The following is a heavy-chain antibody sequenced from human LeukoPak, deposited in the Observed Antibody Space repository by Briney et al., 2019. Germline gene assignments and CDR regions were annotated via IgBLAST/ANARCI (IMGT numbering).Heavy chain of an antibody. CDR1: GYTFTSYD. D-gene: IGHD2-2*01. CDR2: MNPNSGNT. Sequence: GASVKVSCKASGYTFTSYDINWVRQATGQGLEWMGWMNPNSGNTGYAQKFQGRVTITRNTSISTAYMELSSLRSEDTAVYYCARGGRDCSSTSCPIDYWGQGTLVTVSS. J-gene: IGHJ4*02. V-gene: IGHV1-8*03. CDR3: ARGGRDCSSTSCPIDY.